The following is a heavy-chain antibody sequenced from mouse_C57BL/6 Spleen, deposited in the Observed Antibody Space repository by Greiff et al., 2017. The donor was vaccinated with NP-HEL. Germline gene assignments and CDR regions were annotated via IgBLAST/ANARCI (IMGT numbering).Heavy chain of an antibody. CDR3: ARGTYDYLFAY. V-gene: IGHV1-18*01. Sequence: EVQLQQSGPELVKPGASVKIPCKASGYTFTDYNMDWVKQSHGKSLEWIGDINPNNGGTIYNQKFKGKATLTVDKSSSTAYMELRSLTSEDTAVYYCARGTYDYLFAYWGQGTLVTVSA. CDR1: GYTFTDYN. D-gene: IGHD2-4*01. J-gene: IGHJ3*01. CDR2: INPNNGGT.